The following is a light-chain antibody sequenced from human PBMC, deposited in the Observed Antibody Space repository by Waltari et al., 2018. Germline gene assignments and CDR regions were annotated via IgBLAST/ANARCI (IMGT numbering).Light chain of an antibody. Sequence: DIQMTQSPSTLPASVGDRVTIPCRASLGGSTWLAWYQQKPGKAPKLLIYDASSLESGVPLRFSGSGSGTEFTLTISSLQPDDFATYYCQQYNTYSRTFGGGTKVEIK. CDR2: DAS. CDR1: LGGSTW. V-gene: IGKV1-5*01. CDR3: QQYNTYSRT. J-gene: IGKJ4*01.